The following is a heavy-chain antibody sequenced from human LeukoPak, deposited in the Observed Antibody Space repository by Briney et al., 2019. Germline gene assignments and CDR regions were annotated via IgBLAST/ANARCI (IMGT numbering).Heavy chain of an antibody. CDR2: IYYSGST. J-gene: IGHJ4*02. D-gene: IGHD1-26*01. CDR1: GGSISSYY. CDR3: ARRFPYSGSYK. V-gene: IGHV4-59*01. Sequence: PSETLSLTCTVSGGSISSYYWSWIRQPPGKGLEWIGYIYYSGSTNYNPSLKSRVTISVDTSKNQFSLKLSSVTAADTAVYYCARRFPYSGSYKWGQGTLVTVSS.